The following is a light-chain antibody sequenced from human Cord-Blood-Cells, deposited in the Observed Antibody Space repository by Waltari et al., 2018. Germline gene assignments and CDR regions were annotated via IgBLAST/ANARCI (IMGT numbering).Light chain of an antibody. J-gene: IGLJ3*02. Sequence: NFMLTQPHSVSESPGKTVTISCTRSSGSLATNFVPWYQQRPGSSPTTVIYEDNQRPSGVPDRFSGSIDSSSNSASLTISGLKTEDEADYYCQSYDSSNRVFGGGTKLTVL. V-gene: IGLV6-57*01. CDR3: QSYDSSNRV. CDR2: EDN. CDR1: SGSLATNF.